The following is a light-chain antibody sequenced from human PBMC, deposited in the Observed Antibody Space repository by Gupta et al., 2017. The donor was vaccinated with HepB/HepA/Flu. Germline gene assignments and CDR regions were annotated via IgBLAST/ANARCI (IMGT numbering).Light chain of an antibody. CDR3: QQDSLLPIT. J-gene: IGKJ4*01. Sequence: DIQMTQSPSSLSASVGDRVTITCQASQDINNYLHWYQQKPGKAPKLLIYDASNLETGVPSRFSGSGSGTNFTFTISSLQPEDFAKYYCQQDSLLPITFGGGTKVEIK. CDR2: DAS. V-gene: IGKV1-33*01. CDR1: QDINNY.